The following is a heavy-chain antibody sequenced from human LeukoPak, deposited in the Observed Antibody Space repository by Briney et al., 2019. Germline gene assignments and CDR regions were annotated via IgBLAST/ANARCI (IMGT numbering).Heavy chain of an antibody. D-gene: IGHD3-22*01. CDR2: IKTKTDGGTT. J-gene: IGHJ4*02. V-gene: IGHV3-15*01. CDR1: GFTFTNAW. Sequence: GGSLRLSCAASGFTFTNAWMSWVRQAPGKGLEWVGRIKTKTDGGTTDYGAPVKGRFTISRDDSKKTLYLQMNSLRAEDTAVYYCAKVKVIVVADWGQGTLVAVSS. CDR3: AKVKVIVVAD.